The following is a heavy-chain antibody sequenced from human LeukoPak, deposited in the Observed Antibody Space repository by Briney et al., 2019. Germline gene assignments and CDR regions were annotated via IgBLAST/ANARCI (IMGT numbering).Heavy chain of an antibody. J-gene: IGHJ4*02. D-gene: IGHD3-16*01. CDR3: TRELWPGDY. CDR1: GFTFSSYW. V-gene: IGHV3-7*01. Sequence: GGSLRLSCEASGFTFSSYWMSWVRQAPGKGLEWVANIEKDGGDKYYVDSARGRFTISRDNAKSLVYLQMNSLRVEDTAVYYCTRELWPGDYWGQGILVTVSS. CDR2: IEKDGGDK.